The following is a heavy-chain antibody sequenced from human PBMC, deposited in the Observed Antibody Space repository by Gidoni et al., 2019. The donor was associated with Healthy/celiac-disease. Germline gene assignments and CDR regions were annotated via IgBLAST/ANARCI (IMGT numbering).Heavy chain of an antibody. J-gene: IGHJ6*02. CDR2: IRSKAYGGTT. D-gene: IGHD3-22*01. CDR3: TRDLVVTTFYYYGMDV. Sequence: EVQLVESGGGLVQPGRSLRLPCTASGFTFGDYAMSWFRQAPGKGLEWVGFIRSKAYGGTTEYAASVKGRFTISRDDSKSIAYLQMNSLKTEDTAVYYCTRDLVVTTFYYYGMDVWGQGTTVTVSS. CDR1: GFTFGDYA. V-gene: IGHV3-49*03.